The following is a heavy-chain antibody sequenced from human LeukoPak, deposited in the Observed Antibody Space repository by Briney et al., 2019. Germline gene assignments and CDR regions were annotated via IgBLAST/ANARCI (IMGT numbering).Heavy chain of an antibody. V-gene: IGHV3-74*01. CDR2: INMDGTTI. CDR3: AKDAVRGSGRINWFDT. J-gene: IGHJ5*02. D-gene: IGHD3-10*01. CDR1: GFTFSTYW. Sequence: GGSLRLSCAASGFTFSTYWMHWVRQSPGKGLVWVSRINMDGTTISYAGSVEGRFTISRDNAKNTLYLQMNSLRAEDTAVYYCAKDAVRGSGRINWFDTWGQGTLVTVSS.